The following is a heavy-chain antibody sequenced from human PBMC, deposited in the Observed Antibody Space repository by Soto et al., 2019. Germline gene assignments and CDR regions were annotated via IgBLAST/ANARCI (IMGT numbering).Heavy chain of an antibody. J-gene: IGHJ6*02. D-gene: IGHD2-2*02. V-gene: IGHV3-74*01. Sequence: EVQLVESGGGLVQPGGSLRLSCAASGFTFSTYWMHWVRQAPGKGLVSVARTNSDDSDTTYADSVRGRFTISRDNAKNTLYLQMNSLRGEDTAVYYCVRTSGILSGLDVWGQGTSVTVSS. CDR3: VRTSGILSGLDV. CDR2: TNSDDSDT. CDR1: GFTFSTYW.